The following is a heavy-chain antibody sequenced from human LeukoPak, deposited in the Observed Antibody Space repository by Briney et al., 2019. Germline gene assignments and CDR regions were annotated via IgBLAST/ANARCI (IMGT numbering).Heavy chain of an antibody. CDR1: GFTVSSNY. CDR2: IYSGGST. CDR3: ARGLYSGSYETFDY. Sequence: GGSLRLSCAASGFTVSSNYMSWVRQAPGKGLEWVSVIYSGGSTYYADSVKGRFTISRDNSKNTLYLQMNSLRAEDTAVYYCARGLYSGSYETFDYWGQGTLVTVSS. J-gene: IGHJ4*02. D-gene: IGHD1-26*01. V-gene: IGHV3-53*01.